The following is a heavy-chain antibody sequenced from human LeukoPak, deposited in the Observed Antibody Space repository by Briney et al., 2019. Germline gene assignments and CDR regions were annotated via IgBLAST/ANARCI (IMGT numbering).Heavy chain of an antibody. J-gene: IGHJ4*02. Sequence: PGGSLRLSCAASVFNFRCYSMNWVRQAPGKGLEWVSTISGSSKYLYFADSVKGRFTISRDNAKNSLYLQMYSLRAEDTAVYYCARRLNYGDYGSDYWGRGTLVTVSS. CDR2: ISGSSKYL. V-gene: IGHV3-21*01. CDR3: ARRLNYGDYGSDY. D-gene: IGHD4-17*01. CDR1: VFNFRCYS.